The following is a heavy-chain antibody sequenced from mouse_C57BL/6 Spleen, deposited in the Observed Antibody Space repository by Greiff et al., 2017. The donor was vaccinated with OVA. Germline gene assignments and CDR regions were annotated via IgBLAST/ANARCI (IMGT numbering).Heavy chain of an antibody. V-gene: IGHV1-53*01. Sequence: QVQLQQSGTELVKPGASVKLSCKASGYTFTSYWMHWVKQRPGKGLEWIGNINPSNGGTNYNEKFKSKATLTVDKSSNTTYMQLSSLTSEDSAVYSCASACDYDGCSLEYWGKGTTRTVSS. CDR2: INPSNGGT. CDR1: GYTFTSYW. D-gene: IGHD2-3*01. CDR3: ASACDYDGCSLEY. J-gene: IGHJ2*01.